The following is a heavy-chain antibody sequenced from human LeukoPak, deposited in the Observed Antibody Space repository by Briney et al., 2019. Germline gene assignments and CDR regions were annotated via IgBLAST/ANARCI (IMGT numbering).Heavy chain of an antibody. CDR3: AREYCGGDCYDYYFDY. CDR1: VGTFTSYA. CDR2: IIPIFGTA. Sequence: SVTVSCKASVGTFTSYAISWVRQAPGQGLEWMGGIIPIFGTANYAQKFQGRVTITADESTSTAYMELSSLRSEDTAVYYCAREYCGGDCYDYYFDYWGQGTLVTVSS. J-gene: IGHJ4*02. V-gene: IGHV1-69*13. D-gene: IGHD2-21*02.